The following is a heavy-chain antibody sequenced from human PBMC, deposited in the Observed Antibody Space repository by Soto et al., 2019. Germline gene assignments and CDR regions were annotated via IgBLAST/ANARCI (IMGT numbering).Heavy chain of an antibody. J-gene: IGHJ4*02. CDR3: ARYGDRVTARH. Sequence: QVQVVQSGAEVKQPGSSVKVSCKVSGGTFSTYSISWVRQAPGQGLEWVGGIIPIFGAAKHAQKFQGRVTITADEATSTVYMELIGVRSEDTAVYFCARYGDRVTARHWGQGTLVTVSS. CDR2: IIPIFGAA. V-gene: IGHV1-69*01. D-gene: IGHD7-27*01. CDR1: GGTFSTYS.